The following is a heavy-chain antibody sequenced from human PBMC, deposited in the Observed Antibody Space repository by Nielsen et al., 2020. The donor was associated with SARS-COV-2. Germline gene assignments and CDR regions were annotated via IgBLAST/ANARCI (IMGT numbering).Heavy chain of an antibody. CDR3: AACMSYYYYGMDV. CDR2: INHSGST. D-gene: IGHD3-16*01. V-gene: IGHV4-34*01. Sequence: SQTLLLTCAVYGGSFSGYYWSWIRQPPGKGLEWIGEINHSGSTNYNPSLKSRVTISVDTSKNQFSLKLSSVTAADTAVYYCAACMSYYYYGMDVWGQGTTVTVSS. J-gene: IGHJ6*02. CDR1: GGSFSGYY.